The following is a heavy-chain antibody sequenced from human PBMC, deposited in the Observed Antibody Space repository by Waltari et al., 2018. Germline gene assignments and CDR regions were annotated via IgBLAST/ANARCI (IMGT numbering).Heavy chain of an antibody. V-gene: IGHV4-31*03. CDR1: GGSISSGGYY. D-gene: IGHD4-17*01. J-gene: IGHJ4*02. Sequence: QVQLQESGPGLVKPSQTLSLTCTVSGGSISSGGYYWSWLRQHPGKGLEWIGYIYYSGSTYYNPSLKSRVTISVDTSKNQFSLKLSSVTAADTAVYYCARANHDYGDCPDYWGQGTLVTVSS. CDR3: ARANHDYGDCPDY. CDR2: IYYSGST.